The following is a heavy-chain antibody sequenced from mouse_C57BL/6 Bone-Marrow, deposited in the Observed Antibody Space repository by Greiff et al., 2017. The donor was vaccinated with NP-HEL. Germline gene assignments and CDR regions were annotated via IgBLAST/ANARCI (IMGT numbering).Heavy chain of an antibody. CDR2: INPSSGYT. Sequence: VQLQQSGAELAKPGASVKLSCKASGYTFTSYWMHWVKQRPGQGLEWIGYINPSSGYTKYNQKFKDKATFTADNSSHTAYMQLSSLTYEDSAVDYCARVCYSSDWYFDVWGTGTTVTVAS. V-gene: IGHV1-7*01. D-gene: IGHD1-1*01. J-gene: IGHJ1*03. CDR3: ARVCYSSDWYFDV. CDR1: GYTFTSYW.